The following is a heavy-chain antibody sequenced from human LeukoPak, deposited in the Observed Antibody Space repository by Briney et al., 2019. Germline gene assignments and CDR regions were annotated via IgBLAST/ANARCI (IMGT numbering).Heavy chain of an antibody. CDR1: GFTFSSYA. D-gene: IGHD3-3*01. Sequence: GGSLRLSCAASGFTFSSYAMSWVRQAPGKGLEWVSDISGSGGSTYYADSVKGRFTISRDNSKNTLYLQMNSLRAEDTAVYCCAKVSYYDFWSAFDIWGQGTMVTVSS. CDR3: AKVSYYDFWSAFDI. V-gene: IGHV3-23*01. CDR2: ISGSGGST. J-gene: IGHJ3*02.